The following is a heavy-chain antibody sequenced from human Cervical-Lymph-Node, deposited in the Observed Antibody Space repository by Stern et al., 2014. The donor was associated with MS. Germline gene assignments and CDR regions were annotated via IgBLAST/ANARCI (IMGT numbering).Heavy chain of an antibody. J-gene: IGHJ6*02. CDR1: GGTFNTYA. D-gene: IGHD2-2*01. CDR3: ARVTVVEPVAVGYMDV. V-gene: IGHV1-69*01. Sequence: VQLVESGAEVKKPGSSVKVSCKVSGGTFNTYAFTWVRQAPGQGPEWMGGIIPIFGSANYAQKVQGRGTITADESTSTTYMEVSSLRSEDTAVYYCARVTVVEPVAVGYMDVWGQGTTVTVSS. CDR2: IIPIFGSA.